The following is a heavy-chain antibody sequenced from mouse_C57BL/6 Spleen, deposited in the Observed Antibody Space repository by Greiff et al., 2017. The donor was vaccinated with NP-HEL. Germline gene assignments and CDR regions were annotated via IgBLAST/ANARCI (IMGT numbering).Heavy chain of an antibody. D-gene: IGHD2-1*01. CDR3: AREGNYYGNYVEYFDV. CDR2: INPSNGGT. J-gene: IGHJ1*03. V-gene: IGHV1-53*01. Sequence: QVQLQQPGTELVKPGASVKLSCKASGYTFTSYWMHWVKQRPGQGLEWIGNINPSNGGTNYNEKFKSKATLTVDKSSSTAYMQLSSLTSEDSAVYYCAREGNYYGNYVEYFDVWGTGTTVTVSS. CDR1: GYTFTSYW.